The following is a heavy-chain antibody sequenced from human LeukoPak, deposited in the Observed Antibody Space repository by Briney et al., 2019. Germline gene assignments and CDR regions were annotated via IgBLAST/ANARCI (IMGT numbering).Heavy chain of an antibody. CDR3: ARAVVVITNFDY. Sequence: PSETPSLTCAVYGGSFSGYYWSWIRQPPGKGLEWIGEINHSGSTYYNPSLKSRVTISVDTSKNQFSLKLSSVTAADTAVYYCARAVVVITNFDYWGQGTLVTVSS. V-gene: IGHV4-34*09. J-gene: IGHJ4*02. CDR2: INHSGST. CDR1: GGSFSGYY. D-gene: IGHD3-22*01.